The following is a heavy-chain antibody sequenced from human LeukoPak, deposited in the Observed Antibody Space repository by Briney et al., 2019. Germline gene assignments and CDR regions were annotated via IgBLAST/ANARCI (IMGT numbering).Heavy chain of an antibody. J-gene: IGHJ4*02. CDR3: ARQGAGYDEPIDY. CDR2: IYYSGST. V-gene: IGHV4-39*07. Sequence: PSETLSLTCTVSGGSISSSSYHWGWTRQPPGKGLEWIGSIYYSGSTYYNPSLKSRVTISVDRSKNQFSLKLSSVTAADTAVYYCARQGAGYDEPIDYWGQGTLVTVSS. CDR1: GGSISSSSYH. D-gene: IGHD5-12*01.